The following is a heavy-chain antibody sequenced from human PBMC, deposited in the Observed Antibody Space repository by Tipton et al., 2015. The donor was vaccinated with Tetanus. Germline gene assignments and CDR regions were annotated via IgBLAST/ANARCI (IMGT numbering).Heavy chain of an antibody. CDR1: GGSISSGDYY. D-gene: IGHD3-10*01. CDR2: VYSTATT. J-gene: IGHJ6*02. CDR3: ARDRGVRGGYYYYHGMDV. Sequence: GLVKPSETLALMCTVSGGSISSGDYYWSWIRRPPGKGPEWIGYVYSTATTYYNPPLKSRVTISVDTSQKQISLKVNSVTAADTAVYYCARDRGVRGGYYYYHGMDVWGQGTTVTVSS. V-gene: IGHV4-30-4*01.